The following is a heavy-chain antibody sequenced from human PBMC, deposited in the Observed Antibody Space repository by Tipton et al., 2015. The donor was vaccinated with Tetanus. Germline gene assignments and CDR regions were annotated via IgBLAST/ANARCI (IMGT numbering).Heavy chain of an antibody. D-gene: IGHD4-17*01. CDR3: ARDRDGDYAAFDY. V-gene: IGHV3-48*01. J-gene: IGHJ4*02. Sequence: SLRLSCAASGFAFSRYAMNWVRQAPGKGLEWISHIGVSSSAVYYADSVKGRFTISRDNSKNTLYLQMNSLRAEDTAVYYCARDRDGDYAAFDYWGQGTLVTVSS. CDR1: GFAFSRYA. CDR2: IGVSSSAV.